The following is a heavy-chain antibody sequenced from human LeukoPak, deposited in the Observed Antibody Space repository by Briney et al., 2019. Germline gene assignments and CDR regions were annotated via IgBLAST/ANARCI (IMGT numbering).Heavy chain of an antibody. CDR1: GGSISSSNW. CDR3: AREQGYIAAGLGY. V-gene: IGHV4-4*02. Sequence: SETLSLTCAVSGGSISSSNWWSWVRQPPGKRLEWIGEIYHSGSTNYNPSLKSRVTISVDKSKNQFSLKLSSVTAADTAVYYCAREQGYIAAGLGYWGQGTLVTVSS. D-gene: IGHD6-13*01. CDR2: IYHSGST. J-gene: IGHJ4*02.